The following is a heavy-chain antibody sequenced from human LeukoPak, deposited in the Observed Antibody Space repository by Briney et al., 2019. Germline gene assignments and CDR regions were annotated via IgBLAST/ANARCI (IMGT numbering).Heavy chain of an antibody. CDR1: GFTFSSYS. CDR3: ARDWDIAVAGTDYFDY. J-gene: IGHJ4*02. V-gene: IGHV3-48*02. D-gene: IGHD6-19*01. CDR2: ISSSSSTI. Sequence: PGGSLRLSCAASGFTFSSYSMNWVRQAPGKGLEWVSYISSSSSTIYYADSVKGQFTISRDNAKNSLYLQMNSLRDEDTAVYYCARDWDIAVAGTDYFDYWGQGTLVTVSS.